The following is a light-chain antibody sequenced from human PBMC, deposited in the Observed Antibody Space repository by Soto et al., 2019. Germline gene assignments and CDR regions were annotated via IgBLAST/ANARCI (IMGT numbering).Light chain of an antibody. CDR2: EVR. CDR1: SSDVGGYNY. Sequence: QSALTQPASVSGSPGQSITISCTGTSSDVGGYNYVSWYQQHPGKAPKLMIYEVRNRPSGISNRFSGSKSGYMASLTISGLQDEDEADYYCSSYTSAGTLVFGGGTKLTVL. CDR3: SSYTSAGTLV. J-gene: IGLJ2*01. V-gene: IGLV2-14*01.